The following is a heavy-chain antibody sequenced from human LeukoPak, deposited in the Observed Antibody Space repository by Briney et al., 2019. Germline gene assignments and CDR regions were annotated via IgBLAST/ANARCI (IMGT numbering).Heavy chain of an antibody. V-gene: IGHV3-23*01. CDR2: ISGSGGST. CDR1: GFTFSSYA. CDR3: AKVGSVVQGVTPLDY. D-gene: IGHD3-10*01. J-gene: IGHJ4*02. Sequence: PGGSLRLSCAASGFTFSSYAMSWVRQAPGKGLEWVSAISGSGGSTYYADSVEGRFTISRDNSKNTLYLQMNSLRAEDTAVYYCAKVGSVVQGVTPLDYWGQGTLVTVSS.